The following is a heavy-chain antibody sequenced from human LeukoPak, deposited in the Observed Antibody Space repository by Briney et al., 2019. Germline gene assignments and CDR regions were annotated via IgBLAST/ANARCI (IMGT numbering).Heavy chain of an antibody. CDR3: AISYLGGDFDN. J-gene: IGHJ4*02. V-gene: IGHV4-59*01. D-gene: IGHD3-16*01. CDR1: GGSISTYY. Sequence: SETLSLTCALSGGSISTYYWSWIRQPPGKGLEWIGHIDYSGTSDYNPSLMRRVSMSVDMAKNQFSLKLSSLTAADTAVYYCAISYLGGDFDNWGQGTLVTLSS. CDR2: IDYSGTS.